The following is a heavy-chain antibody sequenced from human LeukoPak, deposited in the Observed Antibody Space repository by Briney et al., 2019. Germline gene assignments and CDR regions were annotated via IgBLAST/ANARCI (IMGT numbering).Heavy chain of an antibody. CDR2: INPSGGST. Sequence: ASVKVSCKASGYTFTSYHMHWVRQAPGQGLEWMGIINPSGGSTSYAQKFQGRVTMTRDMSTSTVYMELGSLRSEDTAVYYCARDKSGTATGFDYWGQGTLVTVSS. CDR3: ARDKSGTATGFDY. D-gene: IGHD5-18*01. CDR1: GYTFTSYH. V-gene: IGHV1-46*01. J-gene: IGHJ4*02.